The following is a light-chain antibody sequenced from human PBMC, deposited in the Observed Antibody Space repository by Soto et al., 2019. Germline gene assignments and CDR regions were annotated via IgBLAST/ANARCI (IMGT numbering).Light chain of an antibody. CDR3: QQYGSSPQT. Sequence: EIVLTQSPGTLSLSPGERATLSCRASQSVSSGFLAWYQQKPGQAPRLLIYGASSRATGIPDRFSGSGSGTDFTLTISRLEPEDFAVYYCQQYGSSPQTFGQGNKVEIK. J-gene: IGKJ1*01. V-gene: IGKV3-20*01. CDR1: QSVSSGF. CDR2: GAS.